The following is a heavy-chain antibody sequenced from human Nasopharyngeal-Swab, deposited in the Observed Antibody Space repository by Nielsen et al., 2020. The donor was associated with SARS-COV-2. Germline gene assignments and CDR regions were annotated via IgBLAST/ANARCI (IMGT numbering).Heavy chain of an antibody. CDR2: ISSSSSYI. CDR3: ARDPTWIGDC. V-gene: IGHV3-21*01. D-gene: IGHD5-12*01. CDR1: GFTFSSYS. J-gene: IGHJ4*02. Sequence: GESLKISCAASGFTFSSYSMNWVRQAPGKGLEWVSSISSSSSYIYYADSVKGRFTTSRDNAKNSPYLQMNSLRAEDTAVYYCARDPTWIGDCWGQGTLVTVSS.